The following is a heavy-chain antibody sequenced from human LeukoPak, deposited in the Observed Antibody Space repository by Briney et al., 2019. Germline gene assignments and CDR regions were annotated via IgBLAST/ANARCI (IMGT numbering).Heavy chain of an antibody. CDR3: ARAQSRSTSCPSGY. V-gene: IGHV1-2*02. CDR2: INPNSGGT. CDR1: GYTFTGYY. J-gene: IGHJ4*02. Sequence: GASVKVSCKASGYTFTGYYMHWVRQAPGQGLEWMGWINPNSGGTNYAQKFQGRVTMTRDTSISTAYMELSRLRSDDTAVYYCARAQSRSTSCPSGYWGQGTLVTVSS. D-gene: IGHD2-2*01.